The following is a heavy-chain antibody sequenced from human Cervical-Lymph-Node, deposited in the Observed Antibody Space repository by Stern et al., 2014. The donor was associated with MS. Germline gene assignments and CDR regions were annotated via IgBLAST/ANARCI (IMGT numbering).Heavy chain of an antibody. V-gene: IGHV1-2*06. D-gene: IGHD6-19*01. CDR1: GYSFTGYY. CDR2: INPNSGGT. J-gene: IGHJ4*02. CDR3: ARTRLDIFDY. Sequence: DQLVESGAEVKKPGASLKVSCKASGYSFTGYYIHWVRQAPGQGLEWMGRINPNSGGTNFAQKFQGRVTMTTDTSINTTYMDLSRLRSDDTAVYYCARTRLDIFDYWGQGTLVTVSS.